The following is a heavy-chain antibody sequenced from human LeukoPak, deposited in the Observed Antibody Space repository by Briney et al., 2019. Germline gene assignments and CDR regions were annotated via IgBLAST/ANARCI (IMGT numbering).Heavy chain of an antibody. CDR2: IYYSGST. V-gene: IGHV4-31*03. J-gene: IGHJ3*02. CDR1: GGSISSGGYY. D-gene: IGHD4-17*01. Sequence: SQTLSLTCTVSGGSISSGGYYWSWIRQHPGKGLEWIGYIYYSGSTYYNPSLKSRVTMSVDTSKNQFSLKLSSVTAADTAVYYCARGMDYGDPNDAFDIWGQGTMVTVSS. CDR3: ARGMDYGDPNDAFDI.